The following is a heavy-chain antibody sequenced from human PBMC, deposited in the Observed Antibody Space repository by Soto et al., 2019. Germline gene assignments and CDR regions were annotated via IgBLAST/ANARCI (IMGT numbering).Heavy chain of an antibody. CDR2: ISFDGSLK. CDR1: GFTFDSHT. Sequence: QVQLVESGGGVVQPGRSLRLSCTASGFTFDSHTMHWVRQSPGKGLEWVALISFDGSLKYDSDSVKGRFSISRDNSKNTVFSEMNSLRPEDTAVSYCARTYSSSWNYLDYWGQGVQVIVSS. V-gene: IGHV3-30*04. J-gene: IGHJ4*02. CDR3: ARTYSSSWNYLDY. D-gene: IGHD6-13*01.